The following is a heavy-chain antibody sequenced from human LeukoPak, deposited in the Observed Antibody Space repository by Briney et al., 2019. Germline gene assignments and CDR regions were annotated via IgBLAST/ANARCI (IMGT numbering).Heavy chain of an antibody. J-gene: IGHJ5*02. CDR2: VIPIFGTA. Sequence: SVKVSCKASGGTFSSYAISWVRQAPGQGLEWMGGVIPIFGTANYAQKFQGRVTITTDESTSTAYMELSSLRSEDTAVYYCARDNYAGADWFDPWGQGTLVTVSS. CDR1: GGTFSSYA. D-gene: IGHD1-7*01. V-gene: IGHV1-69*05. CDR3: ARDNYAGADWFDP.